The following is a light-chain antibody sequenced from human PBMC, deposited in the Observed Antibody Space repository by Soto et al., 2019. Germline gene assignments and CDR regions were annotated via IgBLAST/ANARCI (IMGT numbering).Light chain of an antibody. Sequence: DIQMTQSPSSLSASVGDRVTITCRASQSISSYLNWYQQKPGKVPKLLIYAASSLQSGVPSRFSGSGSGTDFALTISSLQPEDFATYYCQQSYSTPRAVGQGTKMDIK. V-gene: IGKV1-39*01. CDR1: QSISSY. CDR2: AAS. J-gene: IGKJ1*01. CDR3: QQSYSTPRA.